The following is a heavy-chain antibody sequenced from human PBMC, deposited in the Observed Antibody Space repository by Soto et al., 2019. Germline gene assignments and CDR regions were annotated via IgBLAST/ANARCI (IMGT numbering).Heavy chain of an antibody. CDR3: AKEWRYGDYIYSLDY. V-gene: IGHV3-30*18. D-gene: IGHD4-17*01. J-gene: IGHJ4*02. Sequence: ESGGGVVQPGRSLRLSCAASGFTFSSYGMHWVRQAPGKGLEWVAVISYDGSNKYYADSVKGRFTISRDNSKNTLYLQMNSLRAEDTAVYYCAKEWRYGDYIYSLDYWGQGTLVTVSS. CDR1: GFTFSSYG. CDR2: ISYDGSNK.